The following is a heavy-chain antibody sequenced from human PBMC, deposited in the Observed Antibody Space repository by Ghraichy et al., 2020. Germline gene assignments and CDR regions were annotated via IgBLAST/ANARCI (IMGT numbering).Heavy chain of an antibody. CDR1: GGSISRGDYS. J-gene: IGHJ5*02. Sequence: SETLSLTCAVSGGSISRGDYSWSWIRQPPGKGLEWIGSIHQSGSTYFNPSLESRVTISIDKPKNQLSLKLSSVTAADTAVYYCARIANWFDPWGQGTLVTVSS. V-gene: IGHV4-30-2*01. CDR3: ARIANWFDP. CDR2: IHQSGST.